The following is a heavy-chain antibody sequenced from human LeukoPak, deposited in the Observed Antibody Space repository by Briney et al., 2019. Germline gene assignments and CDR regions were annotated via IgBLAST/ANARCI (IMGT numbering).Heavy chain of an antibody. D-gene: IGHD3-10*01. J-gene: IGHJ5*02. Sequence: SETLSLTCTVSGGSISNYYWSWIRQPAGKGLEWIGHMYTSGSTNYHPSLKSRVTMSVDTSKNQFSLKMHSVTAADTAVYYCAREGDFWSSGTWFDHWGQGTLVTVSS. CDR2: MYTSGST. CDR1: GGSISNYY. V-gene: IGHV4-4*07. CDR3: AREGDFWSSGTWFDH.